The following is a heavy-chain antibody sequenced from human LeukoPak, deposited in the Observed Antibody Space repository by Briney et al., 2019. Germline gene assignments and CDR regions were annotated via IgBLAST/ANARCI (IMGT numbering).Heavy chain of an antibody. Sequence: PGGSLRLSCAASGFSFSDYYISWIRQAPGKGLEWVSYISNAGSTIYYADSVKGRFTISRDNAKNSLYLQMNSLRAEDTVVYYCARVYDFWSGYSTYYGMDVWGQGTTVTVSS. V-gene: IGHV3-11*01. CDR3: ARVYDFWSGYSTYYGMDV. D-gene: IGHD3-3*01. J-gene: IGHJ6*02. CDR2: ISNAGSTI. CDR1: GFSFSDYY.